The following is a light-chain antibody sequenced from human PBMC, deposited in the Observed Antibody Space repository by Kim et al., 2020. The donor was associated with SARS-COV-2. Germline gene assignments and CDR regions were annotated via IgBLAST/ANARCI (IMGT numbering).Light chain of an antibody. Sequence: GSLGQTAGMSCSGDKLGDKYVSWYQQKAGQSPELVIYEDNKRPSGIPERFFGSNSGNTATLTISGTQALDEADYYCQAWDNNIWVFGGGTKLTVL. CDR1: KLGDKY. CDR2: EDN. CDR3: QAWDNNIWV. J-gene: IGLJ3*02. V-gene: IGLV3-1*01.